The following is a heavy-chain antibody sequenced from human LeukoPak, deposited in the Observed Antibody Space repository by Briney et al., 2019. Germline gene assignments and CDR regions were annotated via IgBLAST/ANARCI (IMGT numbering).Heavy chain of an antibody. Sequence: GGSLRLSCAASGFTFSSYWMHWVRQAPGKGLVWVSRIDTDGSSTSYADSVKGRFTISRDNAKNTLYLQMNSLRAEDTAVYYCASNDFWSGYPAAFDIWGQGTVVTVSS. J-gene: IGHJ3*02. D-gene: IGHD3-3*01. CDR3: ASNDFWSGYPAAFDI. CDR1: GFTFSSYW. V-gene: IGHV3-74*01. CDR2: IDTDGSST.